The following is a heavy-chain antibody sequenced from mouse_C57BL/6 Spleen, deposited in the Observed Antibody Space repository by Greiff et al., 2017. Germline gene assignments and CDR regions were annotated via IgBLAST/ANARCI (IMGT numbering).Heavy chain of an antibody. Sequence: EVQVVESGPGMVKPSQSLSLTCTVTGYSITSGYDWHWIRHFPGNKLEWMGYISYSGSTNYNPSLKSRISITHDTSKNHFFLKLNSVTTEDTATYYCAREDGYDGMDYWGQGTSVTVSS. CDR3: AREDGYDGMDY. CDR1: GYSITSGYD. D-gene: IGHD2-2*01. CDR2: ISYSGST. V-gene: IGHV3-1*01. J-gene: IGHJ4*01.